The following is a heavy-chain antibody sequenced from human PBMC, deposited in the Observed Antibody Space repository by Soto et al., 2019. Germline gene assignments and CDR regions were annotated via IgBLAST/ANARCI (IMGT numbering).Heavy chain of an antibody. J-gene: IGHJ2*01. CDR1: GGSFSGYY. Sequence: PSETLSLTCAVYGGSFSGYYWRWVRQPPGKGLEWIGEINHSGSTNYNPSLKSRVTISVDTSKNQFSLKLSSVTAADTAVYYCTRGLVVVVAATDWYFDLWGRGTLVTVSS. CDR3: TRGLVVVVAATDWYFDL. V-gene: IGHV4-34*01. D-gene: IGHD2-15*01. CDR2: INHSGST.